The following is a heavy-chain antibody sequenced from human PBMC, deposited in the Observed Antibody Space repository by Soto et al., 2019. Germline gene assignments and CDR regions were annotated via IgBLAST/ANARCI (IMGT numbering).Heavy chain of an antibody. CDR3: ARPQEAFITMVRGVTLGYYYYYGMDV. J-gene: IGHJ6*02. Sequence: SVKVSCKASGYTFTSYYMHWVRQAPGQGLEWMGGIIPIFGTANYAQKFQGRVTITADESTSTAYMELSSLRSEDTAVYYCARPQEAFITMVRGVTLGYYYYYGMDVWGQGTTVTVSS. CDR1: GYTFTSYY. D-gene: IGHD3-10*01. CDR2: IIPIFGTA. V-gene: IGHV1-69*13.